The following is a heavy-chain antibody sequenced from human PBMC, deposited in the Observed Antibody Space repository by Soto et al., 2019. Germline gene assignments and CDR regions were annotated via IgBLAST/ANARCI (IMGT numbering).Heavy chain of an antibody. V-gene: IGHV1-69*13. CDR3: ARPQQLVQSNQFDY. CDR2: IIPIFGTA. CDR1: GGTFSSYA. Sequence: SVKVSCEASGGTFSSYAISWVRQAPGQGLEWMGGIIPIFGTANYAQKFQGRVTITADESTSTAYMELSSLRSEDTAVYYCARPQQLVQSNQFDYWGQGTLVTVSS. J-gene: IGHJ4*02. D-gene: IGHD6-13*01.